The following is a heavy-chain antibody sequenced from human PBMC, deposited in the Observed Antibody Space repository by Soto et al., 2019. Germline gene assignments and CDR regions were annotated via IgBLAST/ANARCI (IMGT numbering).Heavy chain of an antibody. J-gene: IGHJ4*02. CDR1: GFTFRSYG. Sequence: GGSLRLSCGASGFTFRSYGMHWARQAPDRGLEWVAVISYDGSYKSYEDSVKGRFTISRDNYKNTLHLQMDSLRAEDTAVYYCAKNFIPLSPDLYFDSWGQGTLVIVSS. CDR3: AKNFIPLSPDLYFDS. D-gene: IGHD3-16*01. CDR2: ISYDGSYK. V-gene: IGHV3-30*18.